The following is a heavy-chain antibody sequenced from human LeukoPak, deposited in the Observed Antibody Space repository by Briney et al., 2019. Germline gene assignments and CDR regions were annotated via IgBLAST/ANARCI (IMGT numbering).Heavy chain of an antibody. J-gene: IGHJ5*02. CDR2: MYTSGST. Sequence: PSETLSLTCTVSGGSISSGSYYWSWIRQPAGKGLEWIGRMYTSGSTNYNPSLQSRVTISVDTSKNQFSLKLGSVTAADTAVYYCARGVGRFGELYNNWFDPWGQGTLVTVSS. CDR1: GGSISSGSYY. V-gene: IGHV4-61*02. D-gene: IGHD3-10*01. CDR3: ARGVGRFGELYNNWFDP.